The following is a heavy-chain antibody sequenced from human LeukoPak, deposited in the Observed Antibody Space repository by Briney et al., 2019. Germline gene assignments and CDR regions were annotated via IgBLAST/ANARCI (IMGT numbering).Heavy chain of an antibody. V-gene: IGHV1-2*02. CDR3: ARDQSRYCSGGSCYQTDY. CDR1: GYTFTGYY. D-gene: IGHD2-15*01. Sequence: ASVKVSCKASGYTFTGYYMHWVRQAPGQGLEWMGWINPNGGGTNYAQKFQGRVTMTRDTSISTAYMELSRLRSDDTAVYYCARDQSRYCSGGSCYQTDYWGQGTLVTVSS. CDR2: INPNGGGT. J-gene: IGHJ4*02.